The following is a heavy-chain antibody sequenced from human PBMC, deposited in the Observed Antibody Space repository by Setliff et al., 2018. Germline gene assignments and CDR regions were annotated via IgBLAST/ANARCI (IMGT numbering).Heavy chain of an antibody. CDR3: ARESRSRFGDVLDILAS. D-gene: IGHD3-10*01. Sequence: ASETLSLTCSLSGVTIGGNNYYYWTWIRQPPGKGLEWIGHVYYNGATHYSPSFTSRINISVDLSRNHFSLRLSSVTAADTAVYYCARESRSRFGDVLDILASWGQGTLVTVSS. CDR2: VYYNGAT. V-gene: IGHV4-30-4*08. CDR1: GVTIGGNNYYY. J-gene: IGHJ4*02.